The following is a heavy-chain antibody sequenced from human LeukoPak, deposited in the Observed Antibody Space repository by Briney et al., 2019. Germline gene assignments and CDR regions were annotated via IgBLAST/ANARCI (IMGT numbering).Heavy chain of an antibody. D-gene: IGHD3-22*01. J-gene: IGHJ4*02. Sequence: GGSLRLSCAASGFTFSSYAMNWVRQAAGKGLEWVSGISGSGGNTYYADSVKGRFTISRDNSKNTLYLQMNSLRAEDTAVYYCTSRTMTEEDYWGQGTLVTVSS. CDR3: TSRTMTEEDY. V-gene: IGHV3-23*01. CDR2: ISGSGGNT. CDR1: GFTFSSYA.